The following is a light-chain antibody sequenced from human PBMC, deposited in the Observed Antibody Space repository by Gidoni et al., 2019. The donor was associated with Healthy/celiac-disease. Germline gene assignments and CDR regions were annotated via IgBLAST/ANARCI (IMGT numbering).Light chain of an antibody. V-gene: IGKV3-11*01. Sequence: EFVLTQSPATLSLSPGERATLSCRASQSVSSYLAWYQQKPGQTPSLLIYDTSNRATGIPARFSGSGSGTDFTLTISSLEPEDFAVYYCQQRSNWPLFTFGPGTKVDIK. CDR2: DTS. CDR1: QSVSSY. CDR3: QQRSNWPLFT. J-gene: IGKJ3*01.